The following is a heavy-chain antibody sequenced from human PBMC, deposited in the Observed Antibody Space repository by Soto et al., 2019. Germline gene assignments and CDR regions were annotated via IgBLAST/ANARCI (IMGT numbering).Heavy chain of an antibody. V-gene: IGHV3-23*01. CDR2: ISGSGGST. CDR3: ARGDYGDYGRFDY. Sequence: EVQLLEPGGGWLHPGGPLRLSVEASGFTFGSYARSWFPRAPGKGLEWVSAISGSGGSTYYADSVKGRFTISRDNSKNTLYLQMNSLRAEDTAVYYCARGDYGDYGRFDYWGQGTLVTVSS. CDR1: GFTFGSYA. J-gene: IGHJ4*02. D-gene: IGHD4-17*01.